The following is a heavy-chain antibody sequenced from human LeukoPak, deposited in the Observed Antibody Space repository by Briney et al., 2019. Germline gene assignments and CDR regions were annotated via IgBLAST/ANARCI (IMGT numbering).Heavy chain of an antibody. CDR3: ATERRSLGIQLWSPFDY. Sequence: GASVKVSCKVSGYTLTELSMHWVRQAPGKGLEWMGGFDPEDGETIYAQKFQGRVTMTEDTSTDTAYMELSSLRSEDTAVYYCATERRSLGIQLWSPFDYWGQGALVTVSS. V-gene: IGHV1-24*01. CDR2: FDPEDGET. J-gene: IGHJ4*02. D-gene: IGHD5-18*01. CDR1: GYTLTELS.